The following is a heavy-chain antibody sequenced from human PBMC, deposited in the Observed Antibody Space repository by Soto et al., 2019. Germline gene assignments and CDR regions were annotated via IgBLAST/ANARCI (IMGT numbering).Heavy chain of an antibody. V-gene: IGHV1-18*01. D-gene: IGHD3-10*01. Sequence: QVQLVQSGAEVKKPGASVKVSCKASGYTFTSYGISWVRQAPGQGLEWMGWISAYNGNTNYAQKLQGRVTITPDTPPSTEYVAVGSLRAGDTAVYYCAGGHYGWGSYQGVWGQGILVAVSS. CDR1: GYTFTSYG. CDR2: ISAYNGNT. CDR3: AGGHYGWGSYQGV. J-gene: IGHJ1*01.